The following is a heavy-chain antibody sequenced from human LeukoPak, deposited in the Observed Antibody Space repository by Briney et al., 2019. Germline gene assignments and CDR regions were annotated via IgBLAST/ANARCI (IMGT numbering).Heavy chain of an antibody. CDR1: GGSISSSSYY. CDR3: ARATSSGWYARSYFDY. Sequence: SETLSLTCTVSGGSISSSSYYWGWLRQPPGKELEWIGSIYYSGSTNYNPSLKSRVTISVDTSKNQFSLKLSSVTAADTAVYYCARATSSGWYARSYFDYWGQGTLVTVSS. V-gene: IGHV4-39*07. CDR2: IYYSGST. J-gene: IGHJ4*02. D-gene: IGHD6-19*01.